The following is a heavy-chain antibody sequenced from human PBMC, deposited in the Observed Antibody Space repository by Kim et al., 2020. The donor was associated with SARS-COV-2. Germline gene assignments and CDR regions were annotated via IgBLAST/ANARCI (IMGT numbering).Heavy chain of an antibody. V-gene: IGHV4-30-2*05. CDR3: ATAAGDAFDI. Sequence: STSPNPALKTRITISTDTSKNHFSLTLTSVTTADTAVYYCATAAGDAFDIWGQGTMVTVSS. CDR2: ST. J-gene: IGHJ3*02. D-gene: IGHD6-13*01.